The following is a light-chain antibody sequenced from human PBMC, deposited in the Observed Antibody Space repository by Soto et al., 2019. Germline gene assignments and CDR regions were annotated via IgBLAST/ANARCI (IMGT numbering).Light chain of an antibody. J-gene: IGKJ1*01. CDR1: QSISTW. CDR2: DAS. CDR3: QQYYTYSWT. V-gene: IGKV1-5*01. Sequence: DIQTTQSPSTLSASVGDRVTITCRASQSISTWLAWYQQKPGKAPKLLIYDASSLESGVPSRFSGSGSGAEFTLTISSLQPDDFATYYCQQYYTYSWTFGQGTKVDIK.